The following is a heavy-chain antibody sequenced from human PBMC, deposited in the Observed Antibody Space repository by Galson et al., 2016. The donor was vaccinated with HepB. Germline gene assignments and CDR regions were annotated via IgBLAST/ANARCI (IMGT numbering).Heavy chain of an antibody. CDR1: GNTFTTYP. CDR3: ARGFPAIQVGNFDY. Sequence: SVKVSCKASGNTFTTYPMHWVRQAPGQRLEWMGWVNAGNGYTKYSQKFQGRVTMTTDTSTSTAYMELRSLRSDDTAVYYCARGFPAIQVGNFDYWGQGTLVTVSS. J-gene: IGHJ4*02. D-gene: IGHD1-26*01. CDR2: VNAGNGYT. V-gene: IGHV1-3*01.